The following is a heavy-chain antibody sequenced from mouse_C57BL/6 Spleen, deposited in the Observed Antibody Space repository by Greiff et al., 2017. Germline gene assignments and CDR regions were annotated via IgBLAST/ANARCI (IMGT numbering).Heavy chain of an antibody. V-gene: IGHV1-64*01. CDR3: AREGYDYEYFDY. Sequence: QVQLQQPGAELVKPGASVKLSCKASGYTFTSYWMHWVKQRPGQGLEWIGMIHPNSGSTNYNEKFKSKATLTVDKSSSTAYMQLSSLTSEDSAVYYCAREGYDYEYFDYWGQGTTLTVSS. CDR1: GYTFTSYW. CDR2: IHPNSGST. D-gene: IGHD2-4*01. J-gene: IGHJ2*01.